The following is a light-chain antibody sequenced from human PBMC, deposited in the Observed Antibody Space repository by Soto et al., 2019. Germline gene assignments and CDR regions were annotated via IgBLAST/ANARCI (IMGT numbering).Light chain of an antibody. CDR2: EVT. J-gene: IGLJ1*01. V-gene: IGLV2-14*01. CDR3: SSYTSSSTRV. Sequence: QSVLTQPPSVSAAPGQKVTISCSGSSSNIGGNSVSWYQQHPGKAPKLVIYEVTNRPSGISNRFSGSKSGNTASLTISGLQAEDEADYYCSSYTSSSTRVFGTGTKVTVL. CDR1: SSNIGGNS.